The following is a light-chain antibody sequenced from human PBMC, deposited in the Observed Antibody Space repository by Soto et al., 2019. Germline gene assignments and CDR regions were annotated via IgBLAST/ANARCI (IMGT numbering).Light chain of an antibody. J-gene: IGLJ3*02. CDR3: QTWGTGTNWV. V-gene: IGLV4-69*01. CDR2: LNSDGSH. CDR1: SGHSSYA. Sequence: QSVLTQSPSASASLGASVKLTCTLSSGHSSYAIAWHQQQPEKGPRYLMKLNSDGSHSKGDGIPDRFSGSSSGAERYLTISSLQSEDEADYYCQTWGTGTNWVXXXGTKLTVL.